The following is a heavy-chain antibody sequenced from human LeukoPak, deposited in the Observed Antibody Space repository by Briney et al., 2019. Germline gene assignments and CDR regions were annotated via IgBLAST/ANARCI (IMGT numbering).Heavy chain of an antibody. J-gene: IGHJ4*02. CDR1: GFTFSSYS. CDR2: ISGSGGST. CDR3: AKRAPSIVPAAIGGPFDY. Sequence: GGSLRLSCAASGFTFSSYSMTWVRQAPGKGLEWVSGISGSGGSTYYADSVKGRFTISRDNSKNTLYLQMNSLRAEDTAVYYCAKRAPSIVPAAIGGPFDYWGQGTLVTVSS. D-gene: IGHD2-2*02. V-gene: IGHV3-23*01.